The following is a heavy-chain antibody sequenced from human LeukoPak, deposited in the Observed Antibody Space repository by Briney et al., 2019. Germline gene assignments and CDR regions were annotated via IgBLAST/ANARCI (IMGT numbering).Heavy chain of an antibody. J-gene: IGHJ4*02. D-gene: IGHD2-15*01. Sequence: SETLSLTCTVSADSISSYNRSWIRQPPGKGLEWIGYIYYTGSTSYSPSLKSRVTMSADTSKSQFSLNLSSVTAADTAVYYCARRSNDCSGGRCYNYFDSWGQGTLVTVSS. CDR2: IYYTGST. CDR3: ARRSNDCSGGRCYNYFDS. V-gene: IGHV4-59*01. CDR1: ADSISSYN.